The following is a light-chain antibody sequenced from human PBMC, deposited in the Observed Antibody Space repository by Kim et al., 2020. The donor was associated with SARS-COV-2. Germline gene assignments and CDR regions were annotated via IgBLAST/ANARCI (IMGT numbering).Light chain of an antibody. CDR2: DAS. J-gene: IGKJ1*01. V-gene: IGKV3-20*01. Sequence: SPGERATLSCRASQSVSNTYLAWYQQKHGQAPRLLIFDASSRATGIADRFSGSGSGTDFSLTISRLEPEDFAVYYCQQYGGSPRTFGQGTKVDIK. CDR1: QSVSNTY. CDR3: QQYGGSPRT.